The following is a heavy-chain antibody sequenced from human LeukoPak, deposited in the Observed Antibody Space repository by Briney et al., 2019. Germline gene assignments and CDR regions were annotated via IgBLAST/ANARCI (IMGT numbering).Heavy chain of an antibody. CDR2: ISGSGGST. CDR3: AKDDGSGWYYFDY. V-gene: IGHV3-23*01. D-gene: IGHD6-19*01. Sequence: GGSLRLFCAASGFTFSSYAMSWVRQAPGKGLEWVSAISGSGGSTYYADSVKGRFTISRDNSKNTLYLQMNSLRAEDTAVYYCAKDDGSGWYYFDYWGQGTLVTVSS. J-gene: IGHJ4*02. CDR1: GFTFSSYA.